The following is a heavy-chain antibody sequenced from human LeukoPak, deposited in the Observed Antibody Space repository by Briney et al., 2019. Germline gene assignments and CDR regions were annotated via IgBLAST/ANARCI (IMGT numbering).Heavy chain of an antibody. CDR2: IYYSGST. CDR1: GGSISSSSYY. CDR3: ARQGLSITGTTHFDY. Sequence: SETLSLTCTVSGGSISSSSYYWGWIRQPPGKGLEWIGSIYYSGSTYYNLSLKSRVTISVDTSKNQFSLKLSSVTAADTAVYYCARQGLSITGTTHFDYWGQGTLVTVSS. V-gene: IGHV4-39*01. J-gene: IGHJ4*02. D-gene: IGHD1-7*01.